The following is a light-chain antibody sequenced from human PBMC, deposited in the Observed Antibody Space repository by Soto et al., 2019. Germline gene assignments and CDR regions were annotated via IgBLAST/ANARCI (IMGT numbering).Light chain of an antibody. CDR1: QSVSGW. CDR2: DAS. Sequence: DIQMTQSPSTLSASVGDTVTITCLASQSVSGWLAWYQQKPGKAPVLLVYDASALPRGVPPRFSGSGSGTEFTLTSSSRQPDDFANYYCQQHDTYSATFGEGTQVDIK. V-gene: IGKV1-5*01. J-gene: IGKJ1*01. CDR3: QQHDTYSAT.